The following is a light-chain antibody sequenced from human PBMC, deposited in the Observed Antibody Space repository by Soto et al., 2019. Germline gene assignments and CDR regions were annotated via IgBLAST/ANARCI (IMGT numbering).Light chain of an antibody. Sequence: EIVLTQSPATLSLSPGEIATLSCRASQSVKTFLLWYQHRPGQAPRVLIYDASNRATGIPARFRGSGSGTAFTLTISSLEPEDAGLYYCKQRSHWPPITFGQGTRLEV. V-gene: IGKV3-11*01. J-gene: IGKJ5*01. CDR2: DAS. CDR1: QSVKTF. CDR3: KQRSHWPPIT.